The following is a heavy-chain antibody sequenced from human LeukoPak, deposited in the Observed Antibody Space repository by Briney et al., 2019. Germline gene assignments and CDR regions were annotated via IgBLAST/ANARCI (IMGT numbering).Heavy chain of an antibody. J-gene: IGHJ3*02. CDR2: ISGSGGST. CDR3: AKGGSITMMVVTPDAFDI. CDR1: GFTFSTYA. D-gene: IGHD3-22*01. V-gene: IGHV3-23*01. Sequence: GGSLRLPCAASGFTFSTYAMNWVRQAPGKGLEWVSGISGSGGSTYYADSVKGRFTISRDNSKNTVYLQMNSLRADDTAVYYCAKGGSITMMVVTPDAFDIWGQGTMVTVSS.